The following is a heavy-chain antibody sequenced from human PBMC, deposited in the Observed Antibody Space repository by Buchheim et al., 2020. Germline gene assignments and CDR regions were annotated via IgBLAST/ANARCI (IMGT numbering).Heavy chain of an antibody. V-gene: IGHV1-8*01. Sequence: QVQLVQSGAEVKKPGASVKVSCKASGYTFTSYDINWVRQATGQGLEWMGWMNPNSGNTGYAQKFQGRVTMTRHTSISTAYMELSSLRSEDTAVYYCARGAYYDFWSGYYRRPFDYWGQGTL. CDR2: MNPNSGNT. CDR1: GYTFTSYD. CDR3: ARGAYYDFWSGYYRRPFDY. J-gene: IGHJ4*02. D-gene: IGHD3-3*01.